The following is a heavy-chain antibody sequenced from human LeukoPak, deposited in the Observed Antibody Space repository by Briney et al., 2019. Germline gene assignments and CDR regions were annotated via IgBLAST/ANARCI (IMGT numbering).Heavy chain of an antibody. V-gene: IGHV4-39*01. CDR3: ARPEIDDSSGYGAFDI. CDR2: IYYSGST. D-gene: IGHD3-22*01. CDR1: GGSISSSSYY. J-gene: IGHJ3*02. Sequence: SETLSLTCTVSGGSISSSSYYWGWIRQPPGKGLEWIGSIYYSGSTYYNPSLKSRVTISVDTSRNQFSLKLSSVTAADTAVYYCARPEIDDSSGYGAFDIWGQGTMVTVSS.